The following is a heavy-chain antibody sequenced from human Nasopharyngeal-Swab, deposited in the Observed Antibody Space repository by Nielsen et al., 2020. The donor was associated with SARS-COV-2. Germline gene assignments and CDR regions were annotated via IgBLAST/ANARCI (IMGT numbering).Heavy chain of an antibody. J-gene: IGHJ6*03. CDR3: ARALTTVVTYYYYYMDV. D-gene: IGHD4-23*01. Sequence: GGSLRLSCAASGFTFSSYWMSWVRQAPGRGLEWVANIKQDGSEKYHVDSVKGRFTISRDNAKNSLYLQMNSLRAEDTAVYYCARALTTVVTYYYYYMDVWGKGTTVTVSS. CDR1: GFTFSSYW. V-gene: IGHV3-7*01. CDR2: IKQDGSEK.